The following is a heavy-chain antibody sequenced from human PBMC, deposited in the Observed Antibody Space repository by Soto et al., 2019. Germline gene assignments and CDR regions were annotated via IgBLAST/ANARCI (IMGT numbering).Heavy chain of an antibody. CDR2: ISGSGGST. CDR3: ANPNWNYAGSSDY. V-gene: IGHV3-23*01. J-gene: IGHJ4*02. D-gene: IGHD1-7*01. CDR1: GFTFGSYA. Sequence: QTGGSLRPSCAAPGFTFGSYAMSWVRQAPGKGLEWVSAISGSGGSTYYADSVKGRFTISRDNSKNTLYLQMNSLRAEDTAVYYCANPNWNYAGSSDYWGQGTLVTVSS.